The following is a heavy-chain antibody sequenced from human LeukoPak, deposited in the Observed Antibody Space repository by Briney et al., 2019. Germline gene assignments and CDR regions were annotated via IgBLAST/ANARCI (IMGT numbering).Heavy chain of an antibody. Sequence: GASVKVSCKASGCTFTSYGISWVRQAPGQGLEWMGWISAYNGNTNYAQKLQGRVTMTTDTSTSTAYMELRSLRSDDTAVYYCAREPDRYYYDSSGPRDYWGQGTLVTVSS. CDR3: AREPDRYYYDSSGPRDY. J-gene: IGHJ4*02. D-gene: IGHD3-22*01. CDR2: ISAYNGNT. V-gene: IGHV1-18*01. CDR1: GCTFTSYG.